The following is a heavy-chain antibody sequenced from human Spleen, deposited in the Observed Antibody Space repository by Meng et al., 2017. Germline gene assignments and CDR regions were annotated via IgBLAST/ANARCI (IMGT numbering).Heavy chain of an antibody. CDR2: ISGSGSTI. Sequence: GESLKISCEASGFRFSSYEMNWVRQAPGKGLEWVSYISGSGSTIHYADSVKGRFTISRDNAKNSLYLQMNSLRAEDTAVYYCARDGYCSGGSCSQSPTFDHWGQGTQVTVSS. J-gene: IGHJ4*02. CDR3: ARDGYCSGGSCSQSPTFDH. CDR1: GFRFSSYE. V-gene: IGHV3-48*03. D-gene: IGHD2-15*01.